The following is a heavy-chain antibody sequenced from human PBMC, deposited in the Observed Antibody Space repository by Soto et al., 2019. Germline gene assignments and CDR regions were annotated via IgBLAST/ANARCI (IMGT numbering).Heavy chain of an antibody. CDR1: GGSISRGGYP. CDR2: IYHSGST. Sequence: PSDLLSLTRGIPGGSISRGGYPRSSTRQSPGERLEWIGYIYHSGSTNNNPSLKSRVTISVDRSKNQFSQKLSSVTAADTAGYYCAREVICGGDSSNGFDYWGQGTLVTVSS. V-gene: IGHV4-30-2*06. J-gene: IGHJ4*02. CDR3: AREVICGGDSSNGFDY. D-gene: IGHD2-21*02.